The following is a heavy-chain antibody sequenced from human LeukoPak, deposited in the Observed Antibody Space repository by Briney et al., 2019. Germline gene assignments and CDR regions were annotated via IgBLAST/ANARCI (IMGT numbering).Heavy chain of an antibody. CDR1: GGSISSYY. CDR2: FSGSGGST. Sequence: ETLSLTCTVSGGSISSYYWSWIRQPPGKGLEWVSAFSGSGGSTYYADSVKGRFTISRDNSKNTLYLQMTSLRAEDTALYYCAKDFRAKYGSGAYGWFDPWGQGTLVTVSS. D-gene: IGHD3-10*01. J-gene: IGHJ5*02. CDR3: AKDFRAKYGSGAYGWFDP. V-gene: IGHV3-23*01.